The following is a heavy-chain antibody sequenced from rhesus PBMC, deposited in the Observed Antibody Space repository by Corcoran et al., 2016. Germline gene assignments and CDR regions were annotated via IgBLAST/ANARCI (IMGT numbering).Heavy chain of an antibody. CDR3: AKLTWIQWVQPALNRFDV. Sequence: EVQLVESGGGLAKPGGSLRLSCAASGFTFSDYYMDWGRQAPGKGLEWVSRISTGGGSTWYADSVKGRFTISRENAKNTLYLQMDSLRAEDTAVYYCAKLTWIQWVQPALNRFDVWGPGVLVTVSS. J-gene: IGHJ5-1*01. V-gene: IGHV3-178*02. D-gene: IGHD5-30*01. CDR1: GFTFSDYY. CDR2: ISTGGGST.